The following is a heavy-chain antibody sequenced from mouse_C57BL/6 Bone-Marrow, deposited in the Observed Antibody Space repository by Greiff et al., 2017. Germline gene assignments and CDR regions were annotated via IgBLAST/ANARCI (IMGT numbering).Heavy chain of an antibody. V-gene: IGHV14-4*01. CDR2: IDPENGDT. J-gene: IGHJ4*01. CDR3: TTPSCYAMDY. Sequence: VQLQQSGAELVRPGASVKLSCTASGFNIKDDYMHWVKQRPEQGLEWIGWIDPENGDTEYASKFQGKATITADTSSNTAYLPLSSLTSEDTAVYYCTTPSCYAMDYWGQGTSVTVSA. CDR1: GFNIKDDY.